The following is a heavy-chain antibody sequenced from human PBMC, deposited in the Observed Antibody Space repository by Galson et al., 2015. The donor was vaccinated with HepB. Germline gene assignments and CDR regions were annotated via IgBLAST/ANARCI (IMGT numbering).Heavy chain of an antibody. D-gene: IGHD5-24*01. CDR2: ISYDGSNK. Sequence: SVRLSCAASGFTFSTYGMHWVRQAPGKGLEWVAVISYDGSNKHYAASVKGRFTISRDNSKNTLSLQMNSLRAEDTAVYYCAKAWLQFSLPTMYFDYWGQGTLVTVSS. CDR3: AKAWLQFSLPTMYFDY. CDR1: GFTFSTYG. J-gene: IGHJ4*02. V-gene: IGHV3-30*18.